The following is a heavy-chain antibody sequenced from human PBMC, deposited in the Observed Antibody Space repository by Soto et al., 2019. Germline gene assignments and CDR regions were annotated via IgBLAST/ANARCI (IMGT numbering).Heavy chain of an antibody. CDR3: ARDGGCGDGYTVGCNWFDP. J-gene: IGHJ5*02. Sequence: QVQLVESGGGVVQPGRSLRLSCAASGFTFSSYGMHWVRQAPGKGLEWVAVIWYDGSNKYYADSVKGRFTISRDNSKNTLYLQMSSLRAEDTAVCYCARDGGCGDGYTVGCNWFDPWGQGTLVTVSS. CDR1: GFTFSSYG. V-gene: IGHV3-33*01. D-gene: IGHD5-12*01. CDR2: IWYDGSNK.